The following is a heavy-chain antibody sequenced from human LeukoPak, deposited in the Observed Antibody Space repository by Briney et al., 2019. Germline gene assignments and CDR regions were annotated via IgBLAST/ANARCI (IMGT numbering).Heavy chain of an antibody. D-gene: IGHD4-17*01. V-gene: IGHV3-23*01. CDR3: YGDPTLSFDP. J-gene: IGHJ5*02. CDR1: GFTFSSYA. CDR2: ISGSGEST. Sequence: GGSLRLSCAASGFTFSSYAMCWVRQAPGKGLEWVSRISGSGESTYYADSVKGRFTISRDNSKNTLYLQMSSLRAEDTAVYYSYGDPTLSFDPWGQGTLVTVSS.